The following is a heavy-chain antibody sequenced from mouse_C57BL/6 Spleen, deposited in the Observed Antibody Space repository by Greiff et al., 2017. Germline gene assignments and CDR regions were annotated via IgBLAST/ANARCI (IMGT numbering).Heavy chain of an antibody. Sequence: EVQLVESGEGLVKPGGSLKLSCAASGFTFSSYAMSWVRQTPEKRLEWVAYISSGGDYIYYADTVKGRFTISRDNARNTLYLQMSSLKSEDTAMYYCTRENWDYYAMDYWGQGTSVTVSS. CDR3: TRENWDYYAMDY. V-gene: IGHV5-9-1*02. CDR1: GFTFSSYA. J-gene: IGHJ4*01. CDR2: ISSGGDYI. D-gene: IGHD4-1*01.